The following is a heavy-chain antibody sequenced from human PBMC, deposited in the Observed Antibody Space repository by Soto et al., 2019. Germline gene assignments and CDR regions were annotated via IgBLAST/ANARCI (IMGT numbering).Heavy chain of an antibody. J-gene: IGHJ4*02. D-gene: IGHD3-16*02. V-gene: IGHV1-46*01. CDR1: GYTFTNYH. CDR3: ARISTSLTDY. Sequence: GASVKVSCKASGYTFTNYHIHWVRQAPGQGLEWMGIINPGRGSTTYAHKFQGRVTMTRDTSTSTVYMELDSLRSDDTAVYFCARISTSLTDYWGQGTLVTVSS. CDR2: INPGRGST.